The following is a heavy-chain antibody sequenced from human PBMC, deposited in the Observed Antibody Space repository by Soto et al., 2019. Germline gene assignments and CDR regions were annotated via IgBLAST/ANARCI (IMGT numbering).Heavy chain of an antibody. CDR2: ISYDGSNK. CDR3: ARDSLDDSPVSFDY. D-gene: IGHD3-22*01. J-gene: IGHJ4*02. V-gene: IGHV3-30-3*01. Sequence: GGSLSVSCAASGFTFSSYAMHWVRQAPGKGLEWVAVISYDGSNKYYADSVKGRFTISRDNSKNTLYLQMNSLRAEDTAVYYCARDSLDDSPVSFDYWGQGPLLTVAS. CDR1: GFTFSSYA.